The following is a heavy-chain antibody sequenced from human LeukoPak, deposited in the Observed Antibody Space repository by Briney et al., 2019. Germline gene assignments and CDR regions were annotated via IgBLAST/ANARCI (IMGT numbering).Heavy chain of an antibody. Sequence: ASVKVSCKASGYTFTSYGISWVRQAPGQGLEWMGWINPNSGGTNYAQKFQGRVTMTRGTSISTAYMELSRLRSDDTAVYYCAREHMVRGVESYYYMDVWGKGTTVTISS. V-gene: IGHV1-2*02. CDR3: AREHMVRGVESYYYMDV. D-gene: IGHD3-10*01. CDR2: INPNSGGT. J-gene: IGHJ6*03. CDR1: GYTFTSYG.